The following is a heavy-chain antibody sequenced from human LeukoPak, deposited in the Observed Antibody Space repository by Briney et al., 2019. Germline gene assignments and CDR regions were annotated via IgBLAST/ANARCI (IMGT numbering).Heavy chain of an antibody. CDR3: ARGAMVESDAFDI. V-gene: IGHV3-7*01. CDR2: IKQDGSER. J-gene: IGHJ3*02. D-gene: IGHD5-18*01. Sequence: GGSLRLSCAASGFTFSSYAMSWARQAPGKGLEWVANIKQDGSERFYVDSVKGRFTISRDSANNSLYLRMSSLRAEDTAVYYCARGAMVESDAFDIWGQGTMVTVSS. CDR1: GFTFSSYA.